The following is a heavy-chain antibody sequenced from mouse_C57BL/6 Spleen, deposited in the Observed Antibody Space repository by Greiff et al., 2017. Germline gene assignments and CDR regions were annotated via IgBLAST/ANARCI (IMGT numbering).Heavy chain of an antibody. V-gene: IGHV1-15*01. J-gene: IGHJ1*03. CDR2: IDPETGGT. Sequence: QVQLKESGAELVRPGASVTLSCKASGYTFTDYEMHWVKQTPVHGLEWIGAIDPETGGTAYTQKFKGKAILTADKSSSTAYMELRSLTSEDSAVYYCTRGLGRDWYFDVWGTGTTVTVSS. CDR3: TRGLGRDWYFDV. CDR1: GYTFTDYE. D-gene: IGHD4-1*01.